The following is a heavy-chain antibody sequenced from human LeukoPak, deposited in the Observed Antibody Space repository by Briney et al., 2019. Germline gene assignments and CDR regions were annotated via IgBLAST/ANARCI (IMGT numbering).Heavy chain of an antibody. J-gene: IGHJ4*02. CDR3: ARGFLWFGELLYPAPFDY. V-gene: IGHV3-11*06. CDR2: ISSSSSYT. D-gene: IGHD3-10*01. Sequence: GGSLRLSCTASGFTFGDYAMSWVRQAPGKGLEWVSYISSSSSYTNYADSVKGRFTISRDNAKNSLYLQMNSLRAEDTAVYYCARGFLWFGELLYPAPFDYWGQGTLVTVSS. CDR1: GFTFGDYA.